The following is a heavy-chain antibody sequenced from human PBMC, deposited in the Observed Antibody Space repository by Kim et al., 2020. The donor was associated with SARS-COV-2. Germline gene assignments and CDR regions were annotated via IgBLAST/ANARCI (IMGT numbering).Heavy chain of an antibody. CDR3: AKRMGTFCGGGRCPTGQGTFDM. CDR2: ISYDGSRE. V-gene: IGHV3-30*18. CDR1: GFTFSNYG. D-gene: IGHD2-15*01. Sequence: GGSLRLSCAASGFTFSNYGMHWVRQAPGKGLEWLAVISYDGSREYYADSVKGRFTISRDNSKNTLYLQMNSLRAEDTAVYYCAKRMGTFCGGGRCPTGQGTFDMWGQGKMVTVSA. J-gene: IGHJ3*02.